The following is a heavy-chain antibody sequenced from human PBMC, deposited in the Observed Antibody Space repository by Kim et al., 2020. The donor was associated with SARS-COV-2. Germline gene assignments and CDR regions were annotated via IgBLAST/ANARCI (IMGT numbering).Heavy chain of an antibody. J-gene: IGHJ4*02. V-gene: IGHV4-39*01. D-gene: IGHD3-3*01. CDR3: ARHPTAKVLRFLEWLLYLDY. Sequence: SRVTISGDTSKNQFSLKLSSVTAADTAVYYCARHPTAKVLRFLEWLLYLDYWGQGTLVTVSS.